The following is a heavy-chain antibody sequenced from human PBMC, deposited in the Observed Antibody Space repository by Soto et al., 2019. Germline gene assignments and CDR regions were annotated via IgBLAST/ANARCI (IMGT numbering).Heavy chain of an antibody. J-gene: IGHJ3*02. Sequence: GGSLRLSCVASGFTFSNYVLHWVRQAPGKGLEWVASVSHDGGNTRYAASVKGRFTISRDNFENTLFLQMNSLGTEDTALYHCTRDRPGITVSDAFDIWGRGIMVTVSS. CDR2: VSHDGGNT. D-gene: IGHD1-20*01. CDR1: GFTFSNYV. CDR3: TRDRPGITVSDAFDI. V-gene: IGHV3-30-3*01.